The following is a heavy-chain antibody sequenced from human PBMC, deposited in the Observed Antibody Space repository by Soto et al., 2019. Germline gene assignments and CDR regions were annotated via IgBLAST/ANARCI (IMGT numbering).Heavy chain of an antibody. D-gene: IGHD6-13*01. CDR3: PKVRGGAAAEGYSFDF. CDR1: GGPFSTYT. J-gene: IGHJ4*02. Sequence: QVQLVQSGAEVKKPGSSVKVSCKASGGPFSTYTISWVRQAPGQGLEWMGRIIPILGVANYAQKFQGRVSTTADKSTTPAYMGLSSWRSEDPARNYCPKVRGGAAAEGYSFDFGGQETLGTVSS. CDR2: IIPILGVA. V-gene: IGHV1-69*02.